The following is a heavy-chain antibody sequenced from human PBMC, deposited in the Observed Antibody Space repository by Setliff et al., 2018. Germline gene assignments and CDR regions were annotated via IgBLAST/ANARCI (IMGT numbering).Heavy chain of an antibody. V-gene: IGHV1-8*02. CDR3: ARGRDPYYYDSSGRNDAFDI. CDR1: GYTFTSYD. D-gene: IGHD3-22*01. Sequence: GASVKVSCKASGYTFTSYDVNWVRQAPGQGLECMGWMNPYSGNTGYAQKFQGRVTMTRNTSITTAYMELSSLRSDDTAVYYCARGRDPYYYDSSGRNDAFDIWGQGTKVTVSS. CDR2: MNPYSGNT. J-gene: IGHJ3*02.